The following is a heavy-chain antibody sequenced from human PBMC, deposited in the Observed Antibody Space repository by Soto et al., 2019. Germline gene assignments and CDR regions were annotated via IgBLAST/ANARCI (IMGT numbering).Heavy chain of an antibody. J-gene: IGHJ4*02. CDR1: GGSISSSSYY. V-gene: IGHV4-39*01. D-gene: IGHD1-1*01. CDR3: ARHFYLQGDFDY. Sequence: SETLSLTYTVSGGSISSSSYYWGWIRQPPGKGLEWIGSIYYSGSTYYNPSLKSRVTISVDTSKNQFSLKLSSVTAADTAVYDCARHFYLQGDFDYCGQGTLVTVSS. CDR2: IYYSGST.